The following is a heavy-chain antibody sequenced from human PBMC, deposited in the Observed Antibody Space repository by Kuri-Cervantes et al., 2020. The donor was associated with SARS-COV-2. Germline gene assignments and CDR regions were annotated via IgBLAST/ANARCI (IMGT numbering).Heavy chain of an antibody. CDR2: IDCDDDK. J-gene: IGHJ5*02. CDR1: GFSLSTSGMC. V-gene: IGHV2-70*01. Sequence: SGPTLVKPTQTLTLTCTFSGFSLSTSGMCVSWIRQPPGKSLEWLALIDCDDDKYYSTSLKTRLTISKDTTKNQVVLTMTNMDPVDTATYYCARTVDYGDPNWFDPWGQGTLVTVSS. CDR3: ARTVDYGDPNWFDP. D-gene: IGHD4-17*01.